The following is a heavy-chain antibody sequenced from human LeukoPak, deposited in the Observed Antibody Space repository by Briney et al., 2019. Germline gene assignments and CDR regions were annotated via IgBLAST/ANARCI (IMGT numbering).Heavy chain of an antibody. CDR3: ARDSPYYYDSSGYPNWFDP. V-gene: IGHV3-21*01. Sequence: GGSLRLSCAASGFTFSSYSMNWVRQAPGKGLEWVSSISSSSSYIYYADSVKGRFTISRDNAKNSLYLQMNSLRAEDTAVYYCARDSPYYYDSSGYPNWFDPWGQGTLVTVSS. CDR2: ISSSSSYI. J-gene: IGHJ5*02. D-gene: IGHD3-22*01. CDR1: GFTFSSYS.